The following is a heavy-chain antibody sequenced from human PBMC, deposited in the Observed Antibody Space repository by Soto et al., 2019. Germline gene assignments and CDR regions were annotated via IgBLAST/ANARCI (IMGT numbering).Heavy chain of an antibody. Sequence: GGSLILSCAASGFTFSSYAMSWVRQAPGKGLEWVSAISGSGGSTYYADSVKGRFTISRDNSKNTLYLQMNSLRAEDTAVYYCAKSSSGWYDAFDIWGQGTMVTVSS. D-gene: IGHD6-19*01. J-gene: IGHJ3*02. CDR2: ISGSGGST. CDR3: AKSSSGWYDAFDI. CDR1: GFTFSSYA. V-gene: IGHV3-23*01.